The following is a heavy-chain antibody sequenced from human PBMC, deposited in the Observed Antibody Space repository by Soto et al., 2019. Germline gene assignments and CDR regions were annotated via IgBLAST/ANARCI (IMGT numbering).Heavy chain of an antibody. J-gene: IGHJ5*02. V-gene: IGHV3-30-3*01. Sequence: VGSLRLSCAASGFTFSSYAMHWVRQAPGKGLEWVAVISYDGSNKYYADSVKGRLSISRDNSKNTLYLQMNSLRAEDTAVYYCARGGKGLLQPNWFDPWGQGTLVTVSS. CDR2: ISYDGSNK. CDR3: ARGGKGLLQPNWFDP. CDR1: GFTFSSYA. D-gene: IGHD3-22*01.